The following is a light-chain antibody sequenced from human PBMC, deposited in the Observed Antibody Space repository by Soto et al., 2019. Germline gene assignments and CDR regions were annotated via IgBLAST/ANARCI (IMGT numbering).Light chain of an antibody. V-gene: IGLV2-14*01. J-gene: IGLJ2*01. CDR3: SSYTSSSTLIV. Sequence: QSALTQPASVSGSPGQSITISGTGTSSDVGGYNYVSLYQQHQGKAHKLMIYDVSNRPSGASNRFSGSKSGNTASLTISGLQAEDEADYYCSSYTSSSTLIVFGGGTKVTVL. CDR1: SSDVGGYNY. CDR2: DVS.